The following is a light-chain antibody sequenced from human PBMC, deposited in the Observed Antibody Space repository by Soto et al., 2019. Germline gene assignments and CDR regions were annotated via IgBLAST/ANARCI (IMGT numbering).Light chain of an antibody. CDR2: AAS. CDR1: QGIRND. Sequence: AIQMTQSPSSLSASVGDRVTITCRASQGIRNDLGWYQQKPGKAPKLLIYAASSLQSGVPSRFSGSGSGKDFTLTTSSLPPENFATYYCLQDYNYPWTFGQGTKVDIK. CDR3: LQDYNYPWT. J-gene: IGKJ1*01. V-gene: IGKV1-6*01.